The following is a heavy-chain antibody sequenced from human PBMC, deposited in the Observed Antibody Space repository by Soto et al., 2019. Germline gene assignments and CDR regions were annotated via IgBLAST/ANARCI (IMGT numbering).Heavy chain of an antibody. Sequence: QEQLVQSGAEVKKPGSSVKVSCKASGGTFNNCAFSWVRQAPGQGLEWVGDIMPLLNTANHAQKFQGRVTITADESTSTVYMELSSLRSDDTAIYYCASGKPATFGGVTVYYFYGMDVWGQGTTVTVSS. J-gene: IGHJ6*02. CDR3: ASGKPATFGGVTVYYFYGMDV. V-gene: IGHV1-69*01. D-gene: IGHD3-16*02. CDR1: GGTFNNCA. CDR2: IMPLLNTA.